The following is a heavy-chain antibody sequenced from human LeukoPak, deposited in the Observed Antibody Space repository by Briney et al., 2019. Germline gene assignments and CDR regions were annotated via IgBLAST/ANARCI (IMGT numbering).Heavy chain of an antibody. J-gene: IGHJ4*02. V-gene: IGHV3-74*01. CDR3: ARNPYGGSRSDY. CDR1: GFTFSTYW. D-gene: IGHD1-26*01. Sequence: GGSLRLSCAASGFTFSTYWMHWVRQAPGTGLVWVSLISSDGSNTNYADSVKGRFTISRDNAKNSLYLQMNSLRDEDTAVYYCARNPYGGSRSDYWGQGTLVTVSS. CDR2: ISSDGSNT.